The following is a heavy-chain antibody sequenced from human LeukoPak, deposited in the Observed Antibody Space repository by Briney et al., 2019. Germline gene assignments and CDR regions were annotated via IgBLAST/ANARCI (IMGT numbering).Heavy chain of an antibody. CDR3: ARSAVAGTHTPFDY. CDR2: IHYTGST. D-gene: IGHD6-19*01. CDR1: GGSIGSSSYY. V-gene: IGHV4-39*01. J-gene: IGHJ4*02. Sequence: PSETLSLTCTVSGGSIGSSSYYWGWIRQPPGKGLEWIGNIHYTGSTYYNPSLKSRLTTSIDTSKNQFSLKLSSVTAADTAVYYCARSAVAGTHTPFDYWGQGTLVTVSS.